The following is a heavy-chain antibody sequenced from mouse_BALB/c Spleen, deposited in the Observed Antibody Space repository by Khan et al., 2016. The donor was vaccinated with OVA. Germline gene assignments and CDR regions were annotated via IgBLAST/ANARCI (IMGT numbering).Heavy chain of an antibody. CDR1: GYSFTGYN. J-gene: IGHJ2*01. CDR2: IDPHDGGT. CDR3: AREGNYYLDY. Sequence: VQLQQSGPELEKPGASVKISCKASGYSFTGYNMNWVKQSNGETLEWIGNIDPHDGGTSNNQKFKGKATLTVDKSSSTAYMQLKSLTSEDSAVYYCAREGNYYLDYWGQGTTLTVAS. D-gene: IGHD2-1*01. V-gene: IGHV1-39*01.